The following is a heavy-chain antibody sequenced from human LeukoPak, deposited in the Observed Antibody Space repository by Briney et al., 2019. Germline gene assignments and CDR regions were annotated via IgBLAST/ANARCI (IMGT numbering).Heavy chain of an antibody. CDR3: ARDLVNYGGKGRYFDL. CDR2: IYYSGST. V-gene: IGHV4-59*11. D-gene: IGHD4-23*01. J-gene: IGHJ2*01. CDR1: GGSISSHY. Sequence: SETLSLTCTVSGGSISSHYWSWMRQPPGKGLEWIGYIYYSGSTNYNPSLKSRVTISVDTSKNQFSLKLSSVTAADTAVYYCARDLVNYGGKGRYFDLWGRGTLVTVSS.